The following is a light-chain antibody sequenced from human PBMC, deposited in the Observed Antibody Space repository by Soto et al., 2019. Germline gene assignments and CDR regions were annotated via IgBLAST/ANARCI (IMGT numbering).Light chain of an antibody. CDR1: QSVSRY. CDR3: QQRRNWPPLT. Sequence: EIVLTQSPATLSLSPGERATLSCRASQSVSRYLAWYQHKPGQVPRLLIYDASNRATGIPARFSGSGSGTDFTLTISSLEPEDFAVYYCQQRRNWPPLTFGGGTKVEIK. V-gene: IGKV3-11*01. CDR2: DAS. J-gene: IGKJ4*01.